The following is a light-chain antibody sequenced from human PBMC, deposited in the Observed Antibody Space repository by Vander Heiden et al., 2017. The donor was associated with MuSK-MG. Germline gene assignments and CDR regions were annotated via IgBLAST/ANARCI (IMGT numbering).Light chain of an antibody. V-gene: IGKV3-20*01. CDR3: QQDDSSLWT. Sequence: EIVLTQSPGTLSLSPGERATLSCRASQSVSSSYLAWYQQKPGQAPRLLIYSASSRATGIPDRFSGRGSGTDFTLSISRLEPEDFAVYYCQQDDSSLWTFGQGTKVESK. CDR2: SAS. CDR1: QSVSSSY. J-gene: IGKJ1*01.